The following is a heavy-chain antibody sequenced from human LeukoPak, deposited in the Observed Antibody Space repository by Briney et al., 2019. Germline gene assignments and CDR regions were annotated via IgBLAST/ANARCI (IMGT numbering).Heavy chain of an antibody. Sequence: GGSLRLSCAASGFTFSSYNMNWVRQAPGKGLEWVSSISSSSSYIYYADSVKGRFTISRDDAKNSLYLQMNSLRVEDTAVYYCARAPTFSGWFDYWGQGTLVTVSS. V-gene: IGHV3-21*01. J-gene: IGHJ4*02. CDR1: GFTFSSYN. CDR2: ISSSSSYI. D-gene: IGHD6-19*01. CDR3: ARAPTFSGWFDY.